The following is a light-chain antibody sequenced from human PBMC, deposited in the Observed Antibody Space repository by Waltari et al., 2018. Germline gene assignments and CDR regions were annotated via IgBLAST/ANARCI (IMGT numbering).Light chain of an antibody. J-gene: IGLJ3*02. CDR1: SGSIASPH. CDR2: EDN. CDR3: QAYDENNPWV. Sequence: KFVLTQPPSVSESPGKTITISCTRSSGSIASPHVQWYQQRPGSAPSTVIYEDNRRPSGVSDRFSGSIDSSSNSASLTISGLKTEDEADYFCQAYDENNPWVIGGGTRLTVL. V-gene: IGLV6-57*04.